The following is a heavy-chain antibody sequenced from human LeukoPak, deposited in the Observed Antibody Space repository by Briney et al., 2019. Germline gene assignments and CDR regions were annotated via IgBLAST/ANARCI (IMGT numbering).Heavy chain of an antibody. CDR3: ARAPSITVFGVANYFDY. Sequence: PSETLSLTCTVSGGSISSSSYYWGWIRQPPGKGLEWIGSIYYSGNTYYSPSLKSRVTISLDTSRSQFSLKLSSVTAADTAVYYCARAPSITVFGVANYFDYWGQGTRVTVSS. CDR1: GGSISSSSYY. D-gene: IGHD3-3*01. CDR2: IYYSGNT. J-gene: IGHJ4*02. V-gene: IGHV4-39*07.